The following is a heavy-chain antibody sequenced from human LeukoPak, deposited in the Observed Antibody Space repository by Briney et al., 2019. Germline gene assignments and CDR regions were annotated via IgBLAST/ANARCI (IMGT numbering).Heavy chain of an antibody. V-gene: IGHV1-69*13. CDR2: IIPIFGTA. CDR3: ARVPPPSYYDILTGYFLLDY. CDR1: GGTFSSYA. D-gene: IGHD3-9*01. Sequence: SVKVSCKASGGTFSSYAISWVRRAPGQGLEWMGGIIPIFGTANYAQKFQGRVTITADESTGTAYMELSSLRSEDTAVYYCARVPPPSYYDILTGYFLLDYWGQGTLVTVSS. J-gene: IGHJ4*02.